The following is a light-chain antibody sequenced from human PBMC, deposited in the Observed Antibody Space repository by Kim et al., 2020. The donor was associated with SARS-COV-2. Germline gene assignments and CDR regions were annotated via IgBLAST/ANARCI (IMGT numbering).Light chain of an antibody. CDR1: QSVSSSA. CDR3: QQYGTSPYT. CDR2: GAS. Sequence: WSPGERATLPCRASQSVSSSALAWYQQKPGQAPRVLIHGASSRATGFPDRFSGSGSGTDFTLTISRLEPEDFAVYYCQQYGTSPYTFGQGTKLEI. V-gene: IGKV3-20*01. J-gene: IGKJ2*01.